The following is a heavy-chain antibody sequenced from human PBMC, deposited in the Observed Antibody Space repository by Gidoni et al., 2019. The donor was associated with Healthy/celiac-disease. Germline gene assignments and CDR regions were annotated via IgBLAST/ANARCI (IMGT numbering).Heavy chain of an antibody. CDR1: GFTFSSYA. V-gene: IGHV3-30-3*01. CDR3: ARDPIAAAGPETSTYYYYGMDV. CDR2: ISYDGSNK. J-gene: IGHJ6*02. Sequence: QVQLVESGGGVVQPGRSLRLSCAASGFTFSSYAMHWVAVISYDGSNKYYADSVKGRFTISRDNSKNTLYLQMNSLRAEDTAVYYCARDPIAAAGPETSTYYYYGMDVWGQGTTVTVSS. D-gene: IGHD6-13*01.